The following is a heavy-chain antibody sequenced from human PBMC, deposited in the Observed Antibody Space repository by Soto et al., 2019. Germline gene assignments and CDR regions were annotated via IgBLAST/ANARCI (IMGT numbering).Heavy chain of an antibody. Sequence: GGSLRLSCSASGFSFSTYARHWVRQAPGKGLEWVAVISYDGSNKYYADSVKGRFTISRDNSKNTLYLQMNSLRAEDTAVYYCAKEALGYCGGDCYYHFDYWGQGTLVTVSS. CDR1: GFSFSTYA. CDR3: AKEALGYCGGDCYYHFDY. CDR2: ISYDGSNK. D-gene: IGHD2-21*02. J-gene: IGHJ4*02. V-gene: IGHV3-30*04.